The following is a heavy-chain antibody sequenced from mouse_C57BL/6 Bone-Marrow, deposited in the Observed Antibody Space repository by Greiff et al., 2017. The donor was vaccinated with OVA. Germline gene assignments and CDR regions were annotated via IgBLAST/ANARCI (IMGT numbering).Heavy chain of an antibody. CDR1: GYTFTDYY. V-gene: IGHV1-19*01. D-gene: IGHD2-4*01. CDR2: INPYNGGT. CDR3: AIYYDYGYFDY. Sequence: EVQLQQSGPVLVKPGASVKMSCKASGYTFTDYYMNWVKQSHGKSLEWIGVINPYNGGTSYNQKFKGKATLTVDKSSSTAYMELNSLTSEDSAVYYCAIYYDYGYFDYWGQGTTLTVSS. J-gene: IGHJ2*01.